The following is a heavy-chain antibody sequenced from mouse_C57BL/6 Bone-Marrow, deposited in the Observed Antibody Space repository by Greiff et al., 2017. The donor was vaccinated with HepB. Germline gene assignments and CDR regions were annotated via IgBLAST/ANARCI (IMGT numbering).Heavy chain of an antibody. J-gene: IGHJ4*01. D-gene: IGHD2-3*01. CDR2: ISTGGGST. CDR3: ARQDGGYLYAMDY. V-gene: IGHV5-12*01. CDR1: GFTFTDYY. Sequence: EVKLQESGGGLVQPGGSLKLSCAASGFTFTDYYMYWVRQTPEQRLEWVAYISTGGGSTDYPDTVKGRFTISRDNAKNTLYLQMSRLKTEDSAMYYGARQDGGYLYAMDYWGQGTSVTVSS.